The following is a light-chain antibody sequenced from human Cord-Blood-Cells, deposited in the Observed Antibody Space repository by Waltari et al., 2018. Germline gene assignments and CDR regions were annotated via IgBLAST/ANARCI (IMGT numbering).Light chain of an antibody. Sequence: QSVLTQPPSVSGAPGQRVTISCTGSSSNIGAGYDVHWYQQLPGTAPKLLIYGNSNRPSGVPDRCSGSKSGTSASLAITGLQAEGEADYYCQSYDSSLSGVVFGGGTKLTVL. CDR1: SSNIGAGYD. J-gene: IGLJ2*01. CDR2: GNS. CDR3: QSYDSSLSGVV. V-gene: IGLV1-40*01.